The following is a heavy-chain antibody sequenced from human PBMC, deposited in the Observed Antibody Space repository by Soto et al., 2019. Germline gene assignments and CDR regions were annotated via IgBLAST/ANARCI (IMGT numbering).Heavy chain of an antibody. J-gene: IGHJ6*02. D-gene: IGHD3-22*01. Sequence: SETLSLTCTVSGGSISSYYWSWIRQPPGKGLEWIGYIYYSGSTNYNPSLKSRVTISVDTSKNQFSLKLSSVTAADTAVYYCARDAGYYDSSGYRGLGMDVWGQGTTVTVSS. CDR3: ARDAGYYDSSGYRGLGMDV. CDR1: GGSISSYY. V-gene: IGHV4-59*01. CDR2: IYYSGST.